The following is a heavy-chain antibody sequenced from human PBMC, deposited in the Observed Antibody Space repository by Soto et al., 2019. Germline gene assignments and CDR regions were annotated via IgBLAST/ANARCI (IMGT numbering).Heavy chain of an antibody. D-gene: IGHD6-13*01. CDR1: GGSISSTSYY. CDR3: ARSKFGSRWYFDY. J-gene: IGHJ4*02. Sequence: SETLSLTCTVSGGSISSTSYYWGWIRQPPGKGLEWIGSIYYSGSTYYNPSLQSRVTISVDTSKTQFSLKLSSVTAADTAVYNCARSKFGSRWYFDYWGQGTLVTVSS. V-gene: IGHV4-39*01. CDR2: IYYSGST.